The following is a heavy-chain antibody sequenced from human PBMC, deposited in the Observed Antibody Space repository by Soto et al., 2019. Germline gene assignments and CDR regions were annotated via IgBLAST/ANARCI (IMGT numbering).Heavy chain of an antibody. Sequence: ASVKVSCKASGYTFTSYDINWVRQATGQGLEWMGWMNPNSGNTGYAQKFQGRVTMTRNTSISTAYMELSSLRSEDTAVYYCARGLTRITMVRGVPWFDPWGQGTLVTVSP. CDR1: GYTFTSYD. V-gene: IGHV1-8*01. CDR2: MNPNSGNT. CDR3: ARGLTRITMVRGVPWFDP. D-gene: IGHD3-10*01. J-gene: IGHJ5*02.